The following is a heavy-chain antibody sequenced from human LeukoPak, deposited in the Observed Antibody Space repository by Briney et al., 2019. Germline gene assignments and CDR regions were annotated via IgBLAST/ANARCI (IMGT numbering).Heavy chain of an antibody. CDR1: GGSISSSSYY. CDR3: ARRVRSTEYFQH. Sequence: SETLSLTCTVSGGSISSSSYYWGWIRQPPGKGLEWTGRFYYSGSTYYYYNPSLKSRVTLSGDTSKNQFSLKLNSVTAADTAVYYCARRVRSTEYFQHWGQGTLVTVSS. CDR2: FYYSGSTYY. V-gene: IGHV4-39*01. J-gene: IGHJ1*01. D-gene: IGHD1-1*01.